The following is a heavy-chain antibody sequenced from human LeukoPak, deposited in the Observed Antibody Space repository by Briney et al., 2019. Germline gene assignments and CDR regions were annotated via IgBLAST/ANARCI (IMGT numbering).Heavy chain of an antibody. CDR2: IAPVSGAT. V-gene: IGHV1-2*02. J-gene: IGHJ5*02. CDR3: ARAPHQVSVLDP. D-gene: IGHD2-8*01. Sequence: ASVKVSCKTSGYTFTAYHLHWVRQAPGQGLEWMGWIAPVSGATKLGPKFQGRVALTTDSSINTAYMELSNLTSGDTAVYYCARAPHQVSVLDPWGQGTLVTVSS. CDR1: GYTFTAYH.